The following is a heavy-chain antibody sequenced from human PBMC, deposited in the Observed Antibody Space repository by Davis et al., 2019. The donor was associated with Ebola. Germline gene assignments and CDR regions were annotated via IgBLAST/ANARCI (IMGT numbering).Heavy chain of an antibody. CDR2: INPSGCST. D-gene: IGHD1-1*01. CDR1: GYTFTSYY. V-gene: IGHV1-46*01. CDR3: ARDWDGTTGPFDI. J-gene: IGHJ3*02. Sequence: ASVQVSCKASGYTFTSYYMHWVRQAPGQGLEWMGLINPSGCSTSYAQKFQGRVTMTRDTSTSTVYMELSSLRSEDTAVYYCARDWDGTTGPFDIWGQGTMVTVSS.